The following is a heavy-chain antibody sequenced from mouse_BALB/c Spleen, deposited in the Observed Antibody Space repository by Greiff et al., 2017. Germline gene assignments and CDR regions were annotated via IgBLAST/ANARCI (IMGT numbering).Heavy chain of an antibody. J-gene: IGHJ2*01. CDR3: ARGDYYGSSYGDY. CDR2: FLPGSGST. CDR1: GYTFSSYW. V-gene: IGHV1-9*01. Sequence: QVQLQQSGAELMKPGASVKISCKATGYTFSSYWIEWVKQRPGHGLEWIGEFLPGSGSTNYNEKFKGKATFTADTSSNTAYMQLSSLTSEDSAVYYCARGDYYGSSYGDYWGQGTTLTVSS. D-gene: IGHD1-1*01.